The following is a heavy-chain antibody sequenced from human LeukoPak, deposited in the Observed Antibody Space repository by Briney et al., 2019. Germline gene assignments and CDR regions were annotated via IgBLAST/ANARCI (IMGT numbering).Heavy chain of an antibody. CDR3: ARKQRESMVATDGDWFDP. Sequence: GASMKVSCKASGYTFTGYYMHWVRQARGQGLEWMGSINPNSGGTNYAQKFQGRVTMTRDTSISTAYMELSRLRSDDTAVYYCARKQRESMVATDGDWFDPWGQGTLVTVSS. D-gene: IGHD5-12*01. CDR2: INPNSGGT. V-gene: IGHV1-2*02. CDR1: GYTFTGYY. J-gene: IGHJ5*02.